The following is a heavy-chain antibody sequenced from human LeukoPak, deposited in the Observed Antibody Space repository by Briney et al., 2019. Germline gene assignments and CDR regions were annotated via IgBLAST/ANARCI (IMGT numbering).Heavy chain of an antibody. J-gene: IGHJ4*02. CDR1: SGSISSYY. V-gene: IGHV4-59*12. D-gene: IGHD3-22*01. Sequence: SETLSLTCTVSSGSISSYYWSWIRQPPGKGLEWIGYVHYTGITNYSPSLKSRVTISLDTSKKQFSLKLTSVTAADTAVYYCARDIGYYYDSSGFDYWGQGTLVTVSS. CDR2: VHYTGIT. CDR3: ARDIGYYYDSSGFDY.